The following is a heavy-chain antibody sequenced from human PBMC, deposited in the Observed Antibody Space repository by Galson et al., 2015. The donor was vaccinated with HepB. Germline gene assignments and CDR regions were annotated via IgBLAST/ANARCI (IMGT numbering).Heavy chain of an antibody. J-gene: IGHJ4*02. D-gene: IGHD2-2*01. V-gene: IGHV3-7*03. Sequence: SLRLSCAASGFTFSNYWMGWVRQAPGKGLDWVANIKLDGSEKYYGDSVKGRFTISRDNAKNSLYLQVNSLRAEDTAMYYCARWFCSSISCSGLDYWGQGTLVTVSS. CDR1: GFTFSNYW. CDR2: IKLDGSEK. CDR3: ARWFCSSISCSGLDY.